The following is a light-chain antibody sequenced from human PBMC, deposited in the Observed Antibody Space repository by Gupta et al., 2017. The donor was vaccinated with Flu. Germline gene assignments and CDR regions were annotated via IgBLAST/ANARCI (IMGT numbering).Light chain of an antibody. CDR1: QDIRRW. J-gene: IGKJ5*01. CDR2: AAS. CDR3: QQTKSFPPT. V-gene: IGKV1D-12*01. Sequence: DIPMTQSPSSVSPSVGDRVTITCRASQDIRRWLAWYQQIPGRAPQLLIYAASNVQTGVPSRSSGSGSGTHFTLTINSLQPEDLATYYCQQTKSFPPTFGQGTRLDIK.